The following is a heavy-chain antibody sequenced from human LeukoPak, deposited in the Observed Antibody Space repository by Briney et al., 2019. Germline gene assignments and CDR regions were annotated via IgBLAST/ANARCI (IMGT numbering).Heavy chain of an antibody. D-gene: IGHD6-13*01. CDR2: IIPIFGTA. CDR1: GGTFSSYA. Sequence: SVKVSCRASGGTFSSYAISWVRQAPGQGLEWMGGIIPIFGTANYAQKFQGRVTITTDESTSTAYMELSSLRSEDTAVYYCARGAEAYSSSWLTIDYWGQGTLVTVSS. V-gene: IGHV1-69*05. J-gene: IGHJ4*02. CDR3: ARGAEAYSSSWLTIDY.